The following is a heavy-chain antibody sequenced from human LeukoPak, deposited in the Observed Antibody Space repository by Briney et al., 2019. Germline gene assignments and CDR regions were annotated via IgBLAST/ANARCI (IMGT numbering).Heavy chain of an antibody. CDR3: ARSGTPDSLDMYFDL. CDR1: GFTFGRYW. J-gene: IGHJ4*02. V-gene: IGHV3-23*01. Sequence: GGSLRLSCAASGFTFGRYWMSWFRQAPGKGLVWVSSIRGSGRDSYYADPVKGRFTISRDNSKNILYLQMNSLRVDDAAVYYCARSGTPDSLDMYFDLWGQGTLVTVSS. CDR2: IRGSGRDS. D-gene: IGHD2-15*01.